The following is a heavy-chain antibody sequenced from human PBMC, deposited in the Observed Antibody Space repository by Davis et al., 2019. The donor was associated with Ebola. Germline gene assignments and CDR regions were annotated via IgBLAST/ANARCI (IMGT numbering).Heavy chain of an antibody. V-gene: IGHV3-13*01. CDR3: ARAQSGDVVLDY. Sequence: GESLKISCAASGFTFRTYDMHWVRQTTGKGLEWVSVIGTAGDTYYRGSVKGRFTISRENARNSLYLQMNSLTAGDTAVYYCARAQSGDVVLDYWGQGTLVTVSS. CDR2: IGTAGDT. CDR1: GFTFRTYD. J-gene: IGHJ4*02. D-gene: IGHD4-17*01.